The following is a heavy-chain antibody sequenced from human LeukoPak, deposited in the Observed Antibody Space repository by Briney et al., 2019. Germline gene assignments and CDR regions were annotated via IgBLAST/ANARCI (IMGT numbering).Heavy chain of an antibody. D-gene: IGHD4-17*01. CDR1: GGSISSFY. V-gene: IGHV4-59*01. Sequence: SETLSLTCTVSGGSISSFYWSWIRQPPGKGLEGIGYIYYSGSTNYNLSLKSRVSMSVDTSKKQFSLKLNSVTAADTAVYYCARVTGAYGLTPFDYWGQGTLVTVSS. CDR2: IYYSGST. CDR3: ARVTGAYGLTPFDY. J-gene: IGHJ4*02.